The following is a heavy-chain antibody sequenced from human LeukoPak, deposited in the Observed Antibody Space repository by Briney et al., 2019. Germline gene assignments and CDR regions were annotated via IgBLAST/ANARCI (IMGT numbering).Heavy chain of an antibody. J-gene: IGHJ4*02. CDR3: ARGTMFPYYFDY. CDR1: GFTFSSYS. CDR2: ISSSSSYI. D-gene: IGHD3-10*02. V-gene: IGHV3-21*01. Sequence: GGSLRLSCAASGFTFSSYSMCWVRQAPGKGLEWVSFISSSSSYIYYADSVKGRFTISRDNAKNSLYLQMNSLRAEDTAVYYCARGTMFPYYFDYWGQGTLVTVSP.